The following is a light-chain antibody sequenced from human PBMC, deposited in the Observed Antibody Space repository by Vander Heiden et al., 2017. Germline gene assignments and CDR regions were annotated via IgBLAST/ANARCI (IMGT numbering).Light chain of an antibody. Sequence: SYLLTQPPSVSVAPGQTATVTCGGTNIKSKRVHWYQQRPGQAPLLVLYDETERPSGIPERFSGSTSGNTATLAIRRVEAGDEADYYCQVWDSATDSQVFGSGTFVTVL. CDR2: DET. J-gene: IGLJ1*01. CDR3: QVWDSATDSQV. CDR1: NIKSKR. V-gene: IGLV3-21*02.